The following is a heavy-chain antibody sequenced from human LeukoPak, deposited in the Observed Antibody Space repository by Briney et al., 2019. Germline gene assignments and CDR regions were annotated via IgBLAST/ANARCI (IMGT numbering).Heavy chain of an antibody. CDR1: EFTFSLYA. CDR3: ARDTYQPGRIDS. CDR2: INDVSADI. J-gene: IGHJ4*02. Sequence: GGSLRLSCAASEFTFSLYAMNWVRQAPGKGLGWISYINDVSADIHYADSVKGRFTISRDNAKNTLYLQMSSLRGDDTAVYYCARDTYQPGRIDSWGQGTLVIVSS. D-gene: IGHD1-14*01. V-gene: IGHV3-21*05.